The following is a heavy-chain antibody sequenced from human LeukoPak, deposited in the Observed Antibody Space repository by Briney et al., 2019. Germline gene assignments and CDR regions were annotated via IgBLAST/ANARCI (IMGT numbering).Heavy chain of an antibody. D-gene: IGHD3-3*01. V-gene: IGHV3-11*01. CDR3: ARDRGYDFWSGYYERYYMDV. Sequence: PGGSLRLSCAASGFTFSDYYMSWLRQAPGKGLEWVSYISSSGSTIYYADSVKGRFTISRDNAKNSLYLQMNSLRAEDTAVYYCARDRGYDFWSGYYERYYMDVWGKGTTVTVSS. J-gene: IGHJ6*03. CDR2: ISSSGSTI. CDR1: GFTFSDYY.